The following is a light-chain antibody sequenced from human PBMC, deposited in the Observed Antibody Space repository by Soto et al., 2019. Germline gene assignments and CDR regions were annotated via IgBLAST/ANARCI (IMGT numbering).Light chain of an antibody. J-gene: IGKJ1*01. CDR3: QQYNKWPQT. CDR1: QSVTIN. Sequence: ETVLTQSPVTLSVSPGDRATLSRKASQSVTINLAWYHQRPGQGPRLLIFGASTRATGIPARFSGSGSDTEFTLTISSLQPEDFGNYYCQQYNKWPQTFGPGTKVDIK. V-gene: IGKV3-15*01. CDR2: GAS.